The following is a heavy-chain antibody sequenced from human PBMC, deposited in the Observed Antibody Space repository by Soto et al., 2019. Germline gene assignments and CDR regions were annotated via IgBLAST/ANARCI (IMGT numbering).Heavy chain of an antibody. CDR1: EFAFSSYW. D-gene: IGHD6-13*01. CDR3: ARDVSPGSSGWYFDAFDI. J-gene: IGHJ3*02. Sequence: EVQLVESGGGLVQPGGSLTLSCAASEFAFSSYWMTWVRQAPGKGLEWVANIRKDGSQSSYLDSVSGLFTISRDNSKNSLYLQMNSLRAEDTALYFCARDVSPGSSGWYFDAFDIWGQGTMVTVSS. V-gene: IGHV3-7*05. CDR2: IRKDGSQS.